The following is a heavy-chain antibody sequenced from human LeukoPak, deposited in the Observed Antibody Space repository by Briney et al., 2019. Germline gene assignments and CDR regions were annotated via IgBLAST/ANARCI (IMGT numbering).Heavy chain of an antibody. CDR2: IYYTGST. D-gene: IGHD3-22*01. V-gene: IGHV4-59*11. Sequence: PSETLSLTCTVSGGSISSHYRRWLRQPPGKGLAWIGYIYYTGSTSYNPSLKSRVTISVDTSKNQFSLKLSSVTVADTAVYYCARFYDISGHPSRIDYWGQGTLVTVSS. J-gene: IGHJ4*02. CDR1: GGSISSHY. CDR3: ARFYDISGHPSRIDY.